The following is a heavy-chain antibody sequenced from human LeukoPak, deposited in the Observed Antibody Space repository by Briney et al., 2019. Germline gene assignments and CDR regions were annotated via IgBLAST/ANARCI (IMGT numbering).Heavy chain of an antibody. D-gene: IGHD4-17*01. Sequence: GGSLRLSCAASGFTFSSYYMNWVRQAPGKGLEWVANIKQDGSEKYYVDSVKGRFTISRDNAKNSLYLQMNSLRAEDTAVYYCARSIVYGDPAYWGQGPLVTVSS. CDR2: IKQDGSEK. V-gene: IGHV3-7*01. J-gene: IGHJ4*02. CDR3: ARSIVYGDPAY. CDR1: GFTFSSYY.